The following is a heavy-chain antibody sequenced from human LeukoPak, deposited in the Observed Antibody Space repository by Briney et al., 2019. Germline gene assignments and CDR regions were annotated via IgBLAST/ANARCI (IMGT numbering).Heavy chain of an antibody. J-gene: IGHJ5*02. V-gene: IGHV1-18*01. CDR1: GYTFTSYG. D-gene: IGHD2-21*01. Sequence: GASVKVSCKASGYTFTSYGISWVRQAPGQGLEWMGWISAYNGNTNYAQKLQGRVTMTTDTSTSTAYMELRSLRSDDTAVYYCARNPRTSVDYNWFDPWGQGTLVTVSS. CDR3: ARNPRTSVDYNWFDP. CDR2: ISAYNGNT.